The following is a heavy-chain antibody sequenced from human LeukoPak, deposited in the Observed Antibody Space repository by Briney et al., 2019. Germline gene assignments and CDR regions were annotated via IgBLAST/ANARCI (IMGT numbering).Heavy chain of an antibody. J-gene: IGHJ4*02. CDR2: INPNSGGT. CDR3: ARDKWELLGGGFDH. CDR1: GYTFTSYG. V-gene: IGHV1-2*02. Sequence: ASVKVSCKASGYTFTSYGISWVRQAPGQGLEWMGWINPNSGGTNYAQKFQGRVTMTRDTSISTAYMELSRLRSDDTAVYYCARDKWELLGGGFDHWGQGTLVTVSS. D-gene: IGHD1-26*01.